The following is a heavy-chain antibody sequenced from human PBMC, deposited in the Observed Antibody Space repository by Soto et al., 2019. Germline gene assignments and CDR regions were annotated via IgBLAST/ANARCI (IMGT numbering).Heavy chain of an antibody. V-gene: IGHV1-69*02. Sequence: QVQLVQSGAEVKKPGSSVKVSCKASGGTFSSYPISWVRQAPGQGLEWMGRIIPILNIANYAQKFQGRVTLTADKSTNTAYMELSSLRSDDTAVYYCARPRAATDSLYWFDPWGQGTLVTVSS. CDR2: IIPILNIA. CDR3: ARPRAATDSLYWFDP. J-gene: IGHJ5*02. D-gene: IGHD2-21*01. CDR1: GGTFSSYP.